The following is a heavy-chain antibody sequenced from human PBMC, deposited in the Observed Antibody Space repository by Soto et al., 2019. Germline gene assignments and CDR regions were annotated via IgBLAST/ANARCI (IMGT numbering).Heavy chain of an antibody. Sequence: QVQLVESGGGVVQPGRSLRLSCAASGFSISRSAMHWVRQAPGKGPEWVAVIAYDGSNKWYADSAKGRFTISRDNSKNTLYLHITSLRGEDTAVYYCARDLQAGTDNVNWFAPWGQGTLVTVSS. CDR1: GFSISRSA. J-gene: IGHJ5*02. V-gene: IGHV3-30*04. D-gene: IGHD1-1*01. CDR2: IAYDGSNK. CDR3: ARDLQAGTDNVNWFAP.